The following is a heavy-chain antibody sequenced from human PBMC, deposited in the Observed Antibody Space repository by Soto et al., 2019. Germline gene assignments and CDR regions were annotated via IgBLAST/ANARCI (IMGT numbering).Heavy chain of an antibody. CDR2: ISYDGSHA. CDR3: AKERTYSVASGFDY. CDR1: GFTFTTYG. D-gene: IGHD1-26*01. J-gene: IGHJ4*02. V-gene: IGHV3-30*18. Sequence: QVQLVDSGGGVVQPGRSLRLSCAASGFTFTTYGMHWVRRAPGTGLEWVAVISYDGSHAYYADSVKGRFTISRDNSKNTLYLQINSLRAEDTAVYYCAKERTYSVASGFDYWGRGTLVTVSS.